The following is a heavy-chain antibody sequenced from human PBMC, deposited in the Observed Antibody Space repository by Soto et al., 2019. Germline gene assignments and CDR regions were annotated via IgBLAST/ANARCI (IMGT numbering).Heavy chain of an antibody. CDR1: GFILGHYA. Sequence: EEQLLESGGELVQPGGSLRLYCEGSGFILGHYAMTWVRQAPGKGLEWISAISGRSDTTYYADAVKGRFTISRDNSKNTLYLQMNSLRVEDTAVYYCAKALDGIDDYFYAMGVWGQGTTVTVSS. CDR3: AKALDGIDDYFYAMGV. D-gene: IGHD1-1*01. J-gene: IGHJ6*02. CDR2: ISGRSDTT. V-gene: IGHV3-23*01.